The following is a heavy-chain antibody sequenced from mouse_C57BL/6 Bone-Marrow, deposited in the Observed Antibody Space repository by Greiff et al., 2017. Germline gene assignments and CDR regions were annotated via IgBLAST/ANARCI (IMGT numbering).Heavy chain of an antibody. D-gene: IGHD2-1*01. J-gene: IGHJ3*01. CDR3: ARWDLLWEAY. Sequence: EVQLQQSGPVLVKPGASVKMSCKASGYTFTDYYMNWVKQSHGKSLEWIGVINPYNGGTSYNQKFKGKATLTVDKSSSTAYMELNSLTSEDSAVYYCARWDLLWEAYWGQGTLVTVSA. CDR2: INPYNGGT. V-gene: IGHV1-19*01. CDR1: GYTFTDYY.